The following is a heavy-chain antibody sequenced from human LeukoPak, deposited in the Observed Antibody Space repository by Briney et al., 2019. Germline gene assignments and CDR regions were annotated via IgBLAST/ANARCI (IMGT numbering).Heavy chain of an antibody. V-gene: IGHV1-2*02. J-gene: IGHJ6*02. D-gene: IGHD5-18*01. Sequence: ASVKVSCKASGYTFTCYYMHWVRQAPGQGLEWMGWINPNSGGTNYAQKFQGRVTMTRDTSISTAYMELSRLRSDDTAVYYCARGSAYSYGYYYYYGMDVWGQGTQVTVSS. CDR2: INPNSGGT. CDR3: ARGSAYSYGYYYYYGMDV. CDR1: GYTFTCYY.